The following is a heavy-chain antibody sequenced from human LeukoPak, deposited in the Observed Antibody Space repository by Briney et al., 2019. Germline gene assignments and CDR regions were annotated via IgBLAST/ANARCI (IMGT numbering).Heavy chain of an antibody. CDR1: EFTFSSYG. V-gene: IGHV3-48*04. J-gene: IGHJ3*02. D-gene: IGHD3-22*01. Sequence: PGGTLRLSCAASEFTFSSYGMSWVRQAPGKGLEWVSVISGSGGTIYYADSVKGRFTISRDNAKNSLYLRMNSLRADDTAVYYCARGGLYYYDSSGYYRERRAFDIWGQGTMVTVSS. CDR2: ISGSGGTI. CDR3: ARGGLYYYDSSGYYRERRAFDI.